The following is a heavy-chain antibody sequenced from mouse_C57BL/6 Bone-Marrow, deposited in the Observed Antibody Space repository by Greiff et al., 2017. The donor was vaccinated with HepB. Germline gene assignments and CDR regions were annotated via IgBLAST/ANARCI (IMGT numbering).Heavy chain of an antibody. V-gene: IGHV1-81*01. CDR1: GYTFTSYG. D-gene: IGHD2-1*01. CDR2: IYPRSGNT. J-gene: IGHJ4*01. Sequence: VQLQQSGAELARPGASVKLSCKASGYTFTSYGISWVKQRTGQGLEWIGKIYPRSGNTYYNEKFKGKATLTADKSSSTAYMELRSLTSEDSAVYFCARSVGNYLYAMDYWGQGTSVTVSS. CDR3: ARSVGNYLYAMDY.